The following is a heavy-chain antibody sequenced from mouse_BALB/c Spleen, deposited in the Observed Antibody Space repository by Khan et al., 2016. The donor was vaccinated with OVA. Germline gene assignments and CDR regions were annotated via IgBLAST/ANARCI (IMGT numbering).Heavy chain of an antibody. V-gene: IGHV2-6*02. CDR1: GFSLTSYG. Sequence: QVQLKQSGPGLVAPSQSLSITCTVSGFSLTSYGVHWVRQPPGKGLEWLVVIWSDGSTNYNSVLKSRLSISKDNYKSQVFLKMNSLQTDDTAIYYCARCFDGYSSLYAMDYWGQGTSVTVSS. CDR3: ARCFDGYSSLYAMDY. J-gene: IGHJ4*01. D-gene: IGHD2-3*01. CDR2: IWSDGST.